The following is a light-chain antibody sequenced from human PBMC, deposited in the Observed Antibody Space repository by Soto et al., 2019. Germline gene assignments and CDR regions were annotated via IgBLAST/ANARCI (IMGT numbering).Light chain of an antibody. CDR2: GAS. Sequence: EIVLTQSPATLSLSPGERATLSWRSSQSVSSSYLAWYQQKPGQAPRLLIYGASSRATGIPDRFTGSGSGTDFTLTISSLQPDDFATYYCQHYNSYSEAFGQGTKVDI. CDR3: QHYNSYSEA. CDR1: QSVSSSY. J-gene: IGKJ1*01. V-gene: IGKV3-20*01.